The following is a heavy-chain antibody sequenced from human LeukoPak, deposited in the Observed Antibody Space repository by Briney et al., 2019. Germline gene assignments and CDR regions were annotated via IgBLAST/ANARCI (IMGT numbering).Heavy chain of an antibody. CDR2: IYSGGST. CDR3: ARDQGYSGYDSEDYYYYYGMDV. Sequence: GGSLRLSCAASGFTVSSNYMSWVRQAPGKGLEWVSVIYSGGSTYYADSVKGRFTISRDNSKNTLYLQMNSLRAEDTAVYYCARDQGYSGYDSEDYYYYYGMDVWGQGTTVTVSS. V-gene: IGHV3-53*01. CDR1: GFTVSSNY. J-gene: IGHJ6*02. D-gene: IGHD5-12*01.